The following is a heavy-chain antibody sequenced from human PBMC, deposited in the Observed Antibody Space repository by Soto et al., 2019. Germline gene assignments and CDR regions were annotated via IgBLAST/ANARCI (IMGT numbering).Heavy chain of an antibody. CDR3: ARVSVDVPE. Sequence: QLVQSGAEVKKPGASVRVSCKTSGSTFIAYYIHWVRQAPGQGLEWMGWIDPKSGGTTYEQNILGRVTMTRDTSINTAYMDLNRLTSDDTAVYYCARVSVDVPEWGQGTLITVSS. CDR2: IDPKSGGT. CDR1: GSTFIAYY. J-gene: IGHJ4*02. D-gene: IGHD5-12*01. V-gene: IGHV1-2*02.